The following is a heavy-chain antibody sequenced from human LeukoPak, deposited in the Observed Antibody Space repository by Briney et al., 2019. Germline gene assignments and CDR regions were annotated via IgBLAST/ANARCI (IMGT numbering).Heavy chain of an antibody. CDR3: AREAQSIVVVPAAISKGYYYCYMDV. V-gene: IGHV1-69*13. Sequence: GASVKVSCKASGGTFSSYAISWVRQAPGQGLEWMGGIIPIFGTANYAQKFQGRVTITADESTSTAYMELSSLRSDDTAVYYCAREAQSIVVVPAAISKGYYYCYMDVWGKGTTVTISS. D-gene: IGHD2-2*01. CDR2: IIPIFGTA. J-gene: IGHJ6*03. CDR1: GGTFSSYA.